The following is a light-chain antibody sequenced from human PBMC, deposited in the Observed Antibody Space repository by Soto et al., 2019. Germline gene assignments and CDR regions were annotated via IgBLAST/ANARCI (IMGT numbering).Light chain of an antibody. J-gene: IGKJ1*01. CDR2: DAS. Sequence: EIVLTQSPGALSLSPGESATLSCRASQSVSNTHVAWYQQRPGQAPRLLIYDASRRDIGVPDRFSGSGSGTEFTLTINSLQPDDFATYYCQQYNSYSPWTFGQGTKVDIK. CDR1: QSVSNTH. CDR3: QQYNSYSPWT. V-gene: IGKV3-20*01.